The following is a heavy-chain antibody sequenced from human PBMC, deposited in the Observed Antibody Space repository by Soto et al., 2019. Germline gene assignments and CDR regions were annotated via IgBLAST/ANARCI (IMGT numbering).Heavy chain of an antibody. V-gene: IGHV2-26*01. CDR2: IDTSGEK. D-gene: IGHD6-13*01. CDR1: GLSITDSEMG. CDR3: ARRQLAVAVSPWFDP. Sequence: QVTLKESGPVLVKPTETLTLRCTVSGLSITDSEMGVSWIRQPPGQPLEWLAHIDTSGEKSYRTFLKSRLAISKDTPKSQMVLTMTNMDPADTATHSRARRQLAVAVSPWFDPWGQGIPVTVSS. J-gene: IGHJ5*02.